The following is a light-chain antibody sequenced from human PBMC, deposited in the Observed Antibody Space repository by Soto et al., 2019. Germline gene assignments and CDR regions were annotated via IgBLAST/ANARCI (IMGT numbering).Light chain of an antibody. CDR3: QQYNNWPV. CDR1: QSISTN. Sequence: EVLMTQSPVTLSVSPGESAALSCRASQSISTNLAWYHQKPGQAPRLLIYSASSRATGLPARFSGSGSGTEFTLTISSLQSEDLGVYYCQQYNNWPVFGQGTKVEIK. CDR2: SAS. V-gene: IGKV3-15*01. J-gene: IGKJ1*01.